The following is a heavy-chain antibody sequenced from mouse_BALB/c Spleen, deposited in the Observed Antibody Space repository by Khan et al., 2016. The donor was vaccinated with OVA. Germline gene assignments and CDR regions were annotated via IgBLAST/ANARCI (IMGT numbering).Heavy chain of an antibody. CDR2: INPNNGDT. CDR3: AGGDIYDYDFDY. Sequence: EVQLQQSGPELAKPGASVKISCKASGYSFTGYYMHWVKQSPGQSLEWIGRINPNNGDTNYNQNFKDKASLTVDKSSRTAYMEVHSLTSEDSAVYYCAGGDIYDYDFDYWGQGTTLTVSS. D-gene: IGHD2-4*01. V-gene: IGHV1-34*02. CDR1: GYSFTGYY. J-gene: IGHJ2*01.